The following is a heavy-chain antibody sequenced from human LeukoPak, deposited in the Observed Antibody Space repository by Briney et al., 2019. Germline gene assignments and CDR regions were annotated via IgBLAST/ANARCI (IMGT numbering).Heavy chain of an antibody. J-gene: IGHJ6*02. CDR2: ISGSGGST. CDR3: AKRQRTYYYDSSGSGDGMDV. D-gene: IGHD3-22*01. CDR1: GFTFSSYA. Sequence: PGGSLRLSCAASGFTFSSYAMSWVRQAPGKGLEWVSAISGSGGSTYYADSVKGRFTISRDNSKNTLYLQMNSLRAEDTAVYYCAKRQRTYYYDSSGSGDGMDVWGQGTTVTVSS. V-gene: IGHV3-23*01.